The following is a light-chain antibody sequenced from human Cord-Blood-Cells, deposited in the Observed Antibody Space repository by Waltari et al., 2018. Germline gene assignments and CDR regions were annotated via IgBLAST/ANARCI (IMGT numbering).Light chain of an antibody. J-gene: IGLJ3*02. CDR3: SSYTSSSTWV. V-gene: IGLV2-18*02. CDR1: SSDVGSYNR. CDR2: EVS. Sequence: QSALTQPPSVSGSPAQSVTISCTGTSSDVGSYNRVSWYQQPPGTAPKLMIYEVSNRPSGVPVRFAGSKSGNTASLTISGLQAEDEADYYCSSYTSSSTWVFGGGTKLTVL.